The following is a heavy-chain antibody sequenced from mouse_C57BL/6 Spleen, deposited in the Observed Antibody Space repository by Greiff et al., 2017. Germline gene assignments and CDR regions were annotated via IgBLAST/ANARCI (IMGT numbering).Heavy chain of an antibody. J-gene: IGHJ3*01. CDR3: ARRGDQAWFAY. D-gene: IGHD3-2*02. Sequence: QVQLQQSGAELMKPGASVKLSCKATGYTFTDYWIEWVKQRPGHGLEWIGEILPGTGSTNYNEKFKGKATFTEDTSSNTAYMQLSSLTTEDSAIYYCARRGDQAWFAYWGQATLVTVSA. CDR2: ILPGTGST. V-gene: IGHV1-9*01. CDR1: GYTFTDYW.